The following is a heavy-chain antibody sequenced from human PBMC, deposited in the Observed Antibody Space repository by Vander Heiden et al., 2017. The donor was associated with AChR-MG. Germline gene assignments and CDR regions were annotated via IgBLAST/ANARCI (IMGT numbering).Heavy chain of an antibody. CDR3: ARGRRAVAGFFDY. J-gene: IGHJ4*02. CDR1: GGSISSYY. D-gene: IGHD6-19*01. V-gene: IGHV4-59*01. CDR2: IYYSGST. Sequence: QVQLQEAGPGPVKPSETLSLTCTVAGGSISSYYWSWIRQPPGKGLEWIGYIYYSGSTNYNPSLKSRVTISVDTSKNQFSLKLSSVTAADTAVYYCARGRRAVAGFFDYWGQGTLVTVSS.